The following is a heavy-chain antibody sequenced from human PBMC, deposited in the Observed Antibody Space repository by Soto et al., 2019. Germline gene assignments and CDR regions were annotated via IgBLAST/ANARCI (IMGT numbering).Heavy chain of an antibody. Sequence: QVHLVESGGGVVQPGRSLRLSCSASGFTFSDYAINWVRQAPGTGLEWVASISGDGINKYIADSVKGRFIISRDNSKNTVLLQMRSRGPEDTAVYYCASSGLLDAADGLDIWGQGTKVTVSS. V-gene: IGHV3-30-3*01. CDR2: ISGDGINK. CDR3: ASSGLLDAADGLDI. D-gene: IGHD2-15*01. CDR1: GFTFSDYA. J-gene: IGHJ3*02.